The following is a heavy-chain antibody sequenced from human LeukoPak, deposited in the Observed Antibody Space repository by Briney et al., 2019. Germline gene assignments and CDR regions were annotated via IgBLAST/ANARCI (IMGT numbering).Heavy chain of an antibody. CDR3: ARRVFDSSGHFDY. Sequence: MPGESLKISCKGSGYTFTTHWIGWVRQMPGKGLEWMGIIYPGDSDTRYCPSFQGQVAISADKSISTAYLQWSSLKASDTAMYYCARRVFDSSGHFDYWGQGTLVTVSS. CDR1: GYTFTTHW. V-gene: IGHV5-51*01. D-gene: IGHD3-22*01. J-gene: IGHJ4*02. CDR2: IYPGDSDT.